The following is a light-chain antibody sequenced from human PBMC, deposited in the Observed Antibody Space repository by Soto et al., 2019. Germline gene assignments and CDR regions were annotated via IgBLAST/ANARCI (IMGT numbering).Light chain of an antibody. J-gene: IGKJ1*01. V-gene: IGKV3-15*01. CDR2: GAS. CDR3: QQYNKWPPT. CDR1: QSVSSN. Sequence: EIVMTQSPATLSVSPGDRATLSCRASQSVSSNLAWYQQKPGQAPRLIIYGASTRATGIPARFSGSGSGTECTLTISSLQSEDFAVYYCQQYNKWPPTFGQGTKVDIK.